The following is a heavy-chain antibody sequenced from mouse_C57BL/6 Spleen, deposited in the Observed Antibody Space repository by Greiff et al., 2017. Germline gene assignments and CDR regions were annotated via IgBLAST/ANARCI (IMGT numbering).Heavy chain of an antibody. CDR3: ANYDYLDY. Sequence: QVQLQQSGAELARPGASVKMSCKASGYTFTSSTMHWVKQRPGQGLEWIGYINPSSGYTKYNQKFKDKATLTADKSSSTAYMQLSSLTSEDSAVYYCANYDYLDYWGQGTTLTVSS. V-gene: IGHV1-4*01. CDR1: GYTFTSST. D-gene: IGHD2-4*01. CDR2: INPSSGYT. J-gene: IGHJ2*01.